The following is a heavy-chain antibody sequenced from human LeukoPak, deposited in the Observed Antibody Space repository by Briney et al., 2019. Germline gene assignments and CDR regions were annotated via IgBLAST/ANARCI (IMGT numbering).Heavy chain of an antibody. CDR3: ARSISLLLWFGELLQFDY. J-gene: IGHJ4*02. Sequence: ASVKVSCKASGYTFTGYCMHWVRQAPGQGLEWMGWINPNSGGTNCAQKFQGRVTMTRDTSISTAYMELSRLRSDDTAVYYCARSISLLLWFGELLQFDYWGQGTLVTVSS. D-gene: IGHD3-10*01. CDR2: INPNSGGT. CDR1: GYTFTGYC. V-gene: IGHV1-2*02.